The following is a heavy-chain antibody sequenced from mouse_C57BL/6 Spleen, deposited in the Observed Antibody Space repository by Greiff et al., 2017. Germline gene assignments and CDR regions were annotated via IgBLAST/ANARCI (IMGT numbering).Heavy chain of an antibody. J-gene: IGHJ4*01. CDR2: ISYDGSN. D-gene: IGHD3-2*02. CDR3: ARDSSEYAMDY. CDR1: GYSITRGYY. Sequence: VQLKESGPGLVKPSQSLSLTCSVTGYSITRGYYWNWLRQFPGNKLEWMGYISYDGSNKYNPSLKNRISITRDTSKNQFLLKLNSVTTEDTATYCCARDSSEYAMDYWGQGTSVTVSS. V-gene: IGHV3-6*01.